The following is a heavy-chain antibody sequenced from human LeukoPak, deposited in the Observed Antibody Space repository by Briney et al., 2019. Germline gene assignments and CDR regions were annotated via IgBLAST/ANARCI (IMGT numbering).Heavy chain of an antibody. Sequence: GGSLRLSCAASGFTFSSYAMHWVRQAPGKRLEWVAVISYDGSNKYYADSVKGRFTISRDNSKNTLYLQMNSLRAEDTAVYYCARGGRSSGWYGSYFDYWGQGTLVTVSS. J-gene: IGHJ4*02. V-gene: IGHV3-30*04. CDR1: GFTFSSYA. D-gene: IGHD6-19*01. CDR3: ARGGRSSGWYGSYFDY. CDR2: ISYDGSNK.